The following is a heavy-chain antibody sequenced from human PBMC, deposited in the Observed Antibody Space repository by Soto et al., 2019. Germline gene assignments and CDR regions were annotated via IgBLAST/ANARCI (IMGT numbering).Heavy chain of an antibody. D-gene: IGHD1-26*01. J-gene: IGHJ3*02. Sequence: QVQLVQSGAEVKKPGASVKVSCKASGYTFTSYDINWVRQATGQGLEWMGWISPNSGNTGYAQKFQGRVTMTRNTSTSTAFMELSSLRSDDTAVYYCARERAAFEIWGQGTMVTVSS. CDR1: GYTFTSYD. CDR3: ARERAAFEI. CDR2: ISPNSGNT. V-gene: IGHV1-8*01.